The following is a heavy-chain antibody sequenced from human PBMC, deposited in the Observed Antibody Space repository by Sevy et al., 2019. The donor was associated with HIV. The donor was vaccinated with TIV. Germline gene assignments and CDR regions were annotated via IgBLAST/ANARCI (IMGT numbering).Heavy chain of an antibody. V-gene: IGHV3-23*01. CDR3: AREGCTKPHDY. D-gene: IGHD2-8*01. CDR2: LSFGCGEI. CDR1: GFTFSKYS. J-gene: IGHJ4*02. Sequence: GGSLRLSCAASGFTFSKYSMSWVRQPPGRGLEWVSTLSFGCGEINYADSVKGRFTISRDNSKSSVYLQMNNLRPEDTAVYYCAREGCTKPHDYWGQGTLVTISS.